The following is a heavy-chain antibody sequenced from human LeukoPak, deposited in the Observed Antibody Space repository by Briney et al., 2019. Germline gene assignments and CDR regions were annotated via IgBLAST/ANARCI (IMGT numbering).Heavy chain of an antibody. D-gene: IGHD6-19*01. V-gene: IGHV4-34*01. CDR2: INHSGGT. CDR1: GGSLSDSY. CDR3: ERVRADSRGWSPDFDY. J-gene: IGHJ4*02. Sequence: PSETLSLTCAVYGGSLSDSYWSWIRQSPGKGLEWIGEINHSGGTNYNPSLKRRVTISVDPSKSHFSLRVTSVTAADTAVYYCERVRADSRGWSPDFDYWGQGTLVTVSS.